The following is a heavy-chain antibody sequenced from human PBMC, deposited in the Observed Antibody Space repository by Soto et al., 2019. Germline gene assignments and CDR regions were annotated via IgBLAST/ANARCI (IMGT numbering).Heavy chain of an antibody. D-gene: IGHD5-12*01. CDR2: INSDGSST. Sequence: EVQLVESGGGLVQPGGSLRLSCAASGFTFSSYWMHWVRQAPGKWLVWVSRINSDGSSTRYADSVKGRFTISRDNAKNTLYLQMNSLRAEDTAVYYCARTRGDGYNGDFDYWGQGTLVTVSS. CDR3: ARTRGDGYNGDFDY. J-gene: IGHJ4*02. V-gene: IGHV3-74*01. CDR1: GFTFSSYW.